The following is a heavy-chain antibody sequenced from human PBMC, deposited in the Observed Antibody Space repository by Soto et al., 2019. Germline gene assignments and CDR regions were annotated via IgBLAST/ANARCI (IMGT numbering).Heavy chain of an antibody. Sequence: SETLSLTCTVSGGSISSYYWSWIRQPPGKGLEWIGYIYYSGSTNYNPSLKSRVTISVDTSKNQFSLKLSSVTAADTAVYYCARVGYDFWSGYVRFDPWGQGTLVTVSS. V-gene: IGHV4-59*01. CDR3: ARVGYDFWSGYVRFDP. CDR2: IYYSGST. CDR1: GGSISSYY. J-gene: IGHJ5*02. D-gene: IGHD3-3*01.